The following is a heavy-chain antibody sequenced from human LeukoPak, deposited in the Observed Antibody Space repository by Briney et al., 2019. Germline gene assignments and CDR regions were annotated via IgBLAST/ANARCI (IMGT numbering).Heavy chain of an antibody. Sequence: GGSLRLSCAASGFTFSSYGMHWVRQAPGKGLEWVAVISYDGSNKYYADSVKGRFTISRDNSKNTLYLQMDSLRAEDTAVYYCAKDQRIGAIQGWGQGTLVTVSS. D-gene: IGHD1-26*01. CDR1: GFTFSSYG. V-gene: IGHV3-30*18. J-gene: IGHJ4*02. CDR3: AKDQRIGAIQG. CDR2: ISYDGSNK.